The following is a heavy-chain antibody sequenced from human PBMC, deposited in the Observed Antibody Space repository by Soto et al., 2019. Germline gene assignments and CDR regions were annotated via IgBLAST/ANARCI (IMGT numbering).Heavy chain of an antibody. V-gene: IGHV1-8*01. CDR3: ARSGLAVTIFSYYYYGMDV. Sequence: QVQLVQSGAEVKKPGASVKVSCKASGYTFTSYDINWVRQATGQGLEWMGWMNPNSGNTGYAQKFQGRVTMTRNTSISTAYMELSSLRSEDTAVYYCARSGLAVTIFSYYYYGMDVWGQGTTVTVSS. CDR1: GYTFTSYD. CDR2: MNPNSGNT. D-gene: IGHD4-17*01. J-gene: IGHJ6*02.